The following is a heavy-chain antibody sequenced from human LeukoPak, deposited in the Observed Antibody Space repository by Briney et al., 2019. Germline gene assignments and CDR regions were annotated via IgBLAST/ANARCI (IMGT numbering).Heavy chain of an antibody. CDR3: ARDTRLYYYDSSDFDY. D-gene: IGHD3-22*01. V-gene: IGHV3-64*04. CDR1: GFTFSSYA. Sequence: GGSLRLSCSASGFTFSSYAMHWVRQAPGKGLEYVSAISSNGGSTYYADSVKGRFTISRDNSKNTLYLQMNSLRAEDTAVYYCARDTRLYYYDSSDFDYWGQGTLVTVSS. CDR2: ISSNGGST. J-gene: IGHJ4*02.